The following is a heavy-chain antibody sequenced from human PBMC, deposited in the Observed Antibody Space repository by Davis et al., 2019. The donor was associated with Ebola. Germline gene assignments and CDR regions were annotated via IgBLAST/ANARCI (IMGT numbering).Heavy chain of an antibody. CDR2: ITGGGGTT. Sequence: PAGSLRLSCAAPGFTFTNYAMSWVRQAPGKGLEWVSVITGGGGTTYYADSVKGRFTISRDNSKNMLYLQMNNLRAEDTAVYFCVGTTTSLPAYWGQGTLVTVSS. CDR1: GFTFTNYA. J-gene: IGHJ4*02. CDR3: VGTTTSLPAY. D-gene: IGHD7-27*01. V-gene: IGHV3-23*01.